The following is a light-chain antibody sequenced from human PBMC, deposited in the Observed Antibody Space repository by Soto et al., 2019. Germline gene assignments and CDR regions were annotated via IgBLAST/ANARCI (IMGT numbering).Light chain of an antibody. V-gene: IGLV2-11*01. Sequence: QSALTQPRSVSGSPGQSVTISCTGTSSEVATYNYVSWYQQHPGKVPKLIIYDVSKRPSGVPDRFSGSKSGNTASLTISGLQAEDETDYYCCLYTGSYNPYVFAFGTKLNVL. CDR2: DVS. J-gene: IGLJ1*01. CDR3: CLYTGSYNPYV. CDR1: SSEVATYNY.